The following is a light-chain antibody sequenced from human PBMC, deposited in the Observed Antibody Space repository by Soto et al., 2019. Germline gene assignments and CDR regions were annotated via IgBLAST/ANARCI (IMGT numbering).Light chain of an antibody. V-gene: IGLV2-14*03. CDR2: DVS. J-gene: IGLJ1*01. CDR3: SSYRNPHLCV. Sequence: QSALTQPASVSGSPGQSITISCTGTSSDVGGYNYVSWYQQHPGKAPQLMIFDVSNRPSGVSNRFSGSKSGNTASLTISGLQAEDEADYFCSSYRNPHLCVFGPGTKLTVL. CDR1: SSDVGGYNY.